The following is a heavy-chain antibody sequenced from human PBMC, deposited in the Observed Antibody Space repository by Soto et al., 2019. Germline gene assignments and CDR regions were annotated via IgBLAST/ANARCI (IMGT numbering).Heavy chain of an antibody. CDR3: AGNQHY. CDR2: ISYDGSNK. V-gene: IGHV3-30-3*01. Sequence: GVSLRLSCAASGFTFSNYPMHWVRQAPGKGLEWVAVISYDGSNKYYADSVKGRFTISRDNAKNSLYLQMNSLRAEDTAVYYCAGNQHYWAQGSMVTVSS. J-gene: IGHJ4*02. D-gene: IGHD2-2*01. CDR1: GFTFSNYP.